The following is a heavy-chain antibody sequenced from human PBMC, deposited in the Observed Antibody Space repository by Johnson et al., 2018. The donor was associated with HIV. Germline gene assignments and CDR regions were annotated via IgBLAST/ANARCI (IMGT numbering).Heavy chain of an antibody. V-gene: IGHV3-35*01. D-gene: IGHD3-10*01. J-gene: IGHJ3*02. CDR3: ARDWFMVQGAAAFDI. CDR1: KFIFSNSD. CDR2: VSWNGSRT. Sequence: VQLVESGGGLVQPGGSLRLSCAASKFIFSNSDMIWVHQAPRKRLEWVSGVSWNGSRTHHADSVKGRFIISRDNSRNSLYLQTTGLRAEDTALYYCARDWFMVQGAAAFDIWGQGTMVTVSS.